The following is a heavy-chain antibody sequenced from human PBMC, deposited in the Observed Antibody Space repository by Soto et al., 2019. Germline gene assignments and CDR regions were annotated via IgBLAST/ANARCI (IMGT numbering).Heavy chain of an antibody. CDR3: ARRMPGMEVREVAFDS. CDR1: GFTVRDHD. D-gene: IGHD2-15*01. Sequence: XGSLGLSYATSGFTVRDHDMTWFRQAPGEGLEWVAYISSRGDDVYYAASVKGRFTISRDNAKKSLFLQMSSLRAEDSAVYYCARRMPGMEVREVAFDSWGQGTVVTVSS. V-gene: IGHV3-11*01. CDR2: ISSRGDDV. J-gene: IGHJ4*02.